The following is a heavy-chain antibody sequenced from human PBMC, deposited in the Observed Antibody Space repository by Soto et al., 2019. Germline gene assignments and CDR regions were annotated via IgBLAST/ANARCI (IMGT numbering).Heavy chain of an antibody. D-gene: IGHD3-10*01. V-gene: IGHV4-39*01. CDR3: ARAPFGELTWFDP. Sequence: SETLSLTCTVSGGSISSSSYYWGWIRQPPGKGLEWIGSIYYRGSTYYNPTLKSRVTISVDTSKNQFSLKLSSVTAADTAVYYCARAPFGELTWFDPWGQGTLVTVSS. CDR1: GGSISSSSYY. J-gene: IGHJ5*02. CDR2: IYYRGST.